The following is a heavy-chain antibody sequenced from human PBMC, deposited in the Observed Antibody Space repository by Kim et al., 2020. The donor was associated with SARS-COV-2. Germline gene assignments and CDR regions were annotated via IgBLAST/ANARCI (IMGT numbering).Heavy chain of an antibody. Sequence: GGSLRLSCIASGFTVSRTHMTWVRQAPGKGPEWVSTIYAEGQSYGGGQTFYADSLKGRSTISRDSSKNTVYLQMNSLRTEDSALYYCARGNDAAKAGYWGQGTLVTVSS. CDR3: ARGNDAAKAGY. V-gene: IGHV3-23*01. CDR2: IYAEGQSYGGGQT. D-gene: IGHD2-15*01. CDR1: GFTVSRTH. J-gene: IGHJ4*02.